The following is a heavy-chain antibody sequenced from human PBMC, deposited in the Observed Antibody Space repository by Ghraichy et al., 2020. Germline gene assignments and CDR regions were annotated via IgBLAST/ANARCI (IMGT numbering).Heavy chain of an antibody. CDR3: ARGPHNYGMDV. Sequence: SQTLSLPCAVYGGSFSGYYWSWIRQPPGKGLEWIGEINHSGSTNYNPSLKSRVTVSVDTSMNQFSLKLSSVTAADTAVYYCARGPHNYGMDVWGQGTTVTVSS. V-gene: IGHV4-34*01. J-gene: IGHJ6*02. CDR1: GGSFSGYY. CDR2: INHSGST.